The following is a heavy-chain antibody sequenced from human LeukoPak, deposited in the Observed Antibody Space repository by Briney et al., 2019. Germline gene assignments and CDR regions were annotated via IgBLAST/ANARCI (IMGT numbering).Heavy chain of an antibody. CDR1: GFTFGPYS. Sequence: GGSLRLSCAASGFTFGPYSMNWVRQAPGKGLEWVSSISSSSSYIYYADSVKGRFTISRDNAKNSLYLQMNSLRAEDTAVYYCARDSPIAVAGTGDYWGQGTLVTVSS. V-gene: IGHV3-21*01. D-gene: IGHD6-19*01. CDR3: ARDSPIAVAGTGDY. CDR2: ISSSSSYI. J-gene: IGHJ4*02.